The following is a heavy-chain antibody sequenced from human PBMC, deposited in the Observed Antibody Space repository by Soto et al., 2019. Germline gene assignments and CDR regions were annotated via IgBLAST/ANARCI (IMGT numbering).Heavy chain of an antibody. CDR1: GFTVSSNY. CDR2: IYSGGST. Sequence: VGSLRLSCAASGFTVSSNYMSWVRQAPGKGLEWVSVIYSGGSTYYADSVKGRFTISRDNSKNTLYLQMNSLRAEDTAVYYCATQTPYYDILTGPNDYWGQGTQVTVSS. J-gene: IGHJ4*02. D-gene: IGHD3-9*01. V-gene: IGHV3-53*01. CDR3: ATQTPYYDILTGPNDY.